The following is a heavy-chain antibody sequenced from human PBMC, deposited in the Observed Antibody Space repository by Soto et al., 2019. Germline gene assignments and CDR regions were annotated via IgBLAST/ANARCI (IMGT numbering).Heavy chain of an antibody. CDR1: GGSMSSGGYF. V-gene: IGHV4-30-2*01. CDR2: IYHSGST. Sequence: QLQLQESGSGLVKPSQTLSLTCAVSGGSMSSGGYFWSWTRQPPGKGLEWIGYIYHSGSTYYNPSPQSRVNIAVDGSKNQFSLTLNSVTASDTAVYYCARGLGPWGQGTLVTVSS. D-gene: IGHD3-10*01. J-gene: IGHJ5*02. CDR3: ARGLGP.